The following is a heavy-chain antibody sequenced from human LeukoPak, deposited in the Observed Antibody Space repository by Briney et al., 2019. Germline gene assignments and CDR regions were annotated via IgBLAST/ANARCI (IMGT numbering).Heavy chain of an antibody. D-gene: IGHD3-16*01. CDR3: ARGGILDAFDI. J-gene: IGHJ3*02. Sequence: TLSLTCSVSGGSISRSDHYWSWLRQPPGKGLEWIGYIYYSGSTNYNPSLKSRVTISVDTSKNQFSLKVSSVTAADTAVYYCARGGILDAFDIWGQGTMVTVSS. CDR1: GGSISRSDHY. CDR2: IYYSGST. V-gene: IGHV4-61*08.